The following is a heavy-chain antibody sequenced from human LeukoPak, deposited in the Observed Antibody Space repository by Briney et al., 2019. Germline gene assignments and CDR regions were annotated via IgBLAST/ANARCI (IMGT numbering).Heavy chain of an antibody. D-gene: IGHD1-26*01. Sequence: PGGSLRLSCATSGFTFSNYEMNWVRQAPGKGLEWLSYIGTGGRSIYYADSVEGRFTISRDDVKNSLDLQMDSLRAEDTAVYYCARDEAGATGSFDYWGQGAQVTVSS. V-gene: IGHV3-48*03. CDR2: IGTGGRSI. J-gene: IGHJ4*02. CDR3: ARDEAGATGSFDY. CDR1: GFTFSNYE.